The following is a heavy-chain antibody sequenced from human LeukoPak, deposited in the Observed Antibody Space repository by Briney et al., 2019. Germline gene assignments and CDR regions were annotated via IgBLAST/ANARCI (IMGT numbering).Heavy chain of an antibody. J-gene: IGHJ4*02. CDR1: GGSAYTSDYY. Sequence: SETLSLTCTVSGGSAYTSDYYWGWVRQPPGKGPEWTGDIFYTGKTNYNPSLKSRVSISIDTSKNQFSLKLTSVTAADTAVYYCARVFDSWGQGTLVTVSS. V-gene: IGHV4-39*07. CDR3: ARVFDS. CDR2: IFYTGKT.